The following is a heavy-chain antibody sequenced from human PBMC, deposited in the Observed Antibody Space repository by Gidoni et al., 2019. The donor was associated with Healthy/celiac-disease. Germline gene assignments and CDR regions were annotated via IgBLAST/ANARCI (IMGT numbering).Heavy chain of an antibody. J-gene: IGHJ5*02. CDR1: GYTFTSYA. CDR2: IHAGNGNT. D-gene: IGHD2-21*02. CDR3: AREKRPRVVTANNWFDP. V-gene: IGHV1-3*01. Sequence: QVQLVQSGAEVKKPGASVKVYCKASGYTFTSYAMHWVRQAPGQRLEWMGWIHAGNGNTKYSQKFQGRVTITRDTSASTAYMELSSLRSEDTAVYYCAREKRPRVVTANNWFDPWGQGTLVTVSS.